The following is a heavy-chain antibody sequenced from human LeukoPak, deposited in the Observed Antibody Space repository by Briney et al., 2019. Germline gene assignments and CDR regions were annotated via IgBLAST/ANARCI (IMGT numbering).Heavy chain of an antibody. CDR1: GYTFTNYW. V-gene: IGHV5-51*01. CDR3: ARQLDYGGFGAFGI. Sequence: GESLKISCKGSGYTFTNYWIHWVRQMPGKGLEWMGNVYPGDSDTRYSPSFQGQATISADKSITTTYLQWNSLKASDTAIYYCARQLDYGGFGAFGIWGQGTMVTVSS. D-gene: IGHD4-23*01. J-gene: IGHJ3*02. CDR2: VYPGDSDT.